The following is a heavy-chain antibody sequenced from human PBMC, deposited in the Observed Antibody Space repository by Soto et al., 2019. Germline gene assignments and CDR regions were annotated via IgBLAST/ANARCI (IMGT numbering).Heavy chain of an antibody. Sequence: QVQLQQWGAGLLKPSETLSLTCAVYGGSFSGYYWSWIRQPPGKGLEWIGEINHSGSTNYNPSLKSRVTISGDTSKNRFSLKLSSVTAADTAVYYCARGRQSVSQWLAPRHFDYWGQGTLVTVSS. CDR1: GGSFSGYY. CDR3: ARGRQSVSQWLAPRHFDY. CDR2: INHSGST. V-gene: IGHV4-34*01. J-gene: IGHJ4*02. D-gene: IGHD6-19*01.